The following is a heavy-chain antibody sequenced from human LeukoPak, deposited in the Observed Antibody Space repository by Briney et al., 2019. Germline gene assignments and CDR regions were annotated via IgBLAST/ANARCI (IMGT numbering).Heavy chain of an antibody. Sequence: PGGSLRLSCAASGFAFSSYSMNWVRQAPGKGLEWVSSISSSSSYIYYADSVKGRFTISRDNAKNSLYLQMNSLRADDTAVYYCARDHLYYEISGPRFDNWGQGTRVTVSS. CDR1: GFAFSSYS. CDR2: ISSSSSYI. CDR3: ARDHLYYEISGPRFDN. J-gene: IGHJ4*02. V-gene: IGHV3-21*01. D-gene: IGHD3-16*01.